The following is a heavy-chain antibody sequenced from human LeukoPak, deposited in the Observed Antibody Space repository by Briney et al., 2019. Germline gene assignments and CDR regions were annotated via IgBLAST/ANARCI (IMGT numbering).Heavy chain of an antibody. J-gene: IGHJ5*02. Sequence: SETLSLTCTVSGGPMSADHWNWIRQPPGKGLEWIGYIYYSGTTKYNPSLKSRVTISVDTSKNQFSLKLNSLTAADTAVYYCARGHTESADDYGNWFHPWGQGTLVTVSS. CDR2: IYYSGTT. CDR3: ARGHTESADDYGNWFHP. D-gene: IGHD5-12*01. CDR1: GGPMSADH. V-gene: IGHV4-59*01.